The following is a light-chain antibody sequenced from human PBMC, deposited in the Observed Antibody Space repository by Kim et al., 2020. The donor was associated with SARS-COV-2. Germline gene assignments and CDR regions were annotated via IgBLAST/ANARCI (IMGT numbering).Light chain of an antibody. CDR3: QQYNNWPRT. V-gene: IGKV3-15*01. CDR2: NTS. J-gene: IGKJ1*01. Sequence: EIVMTQSPATLSVSPGDRVTLSCRASQSVSSNLAWYQQRPGQAPRLLIYNTSSRVTGIPARFSGSGSGTEFTLSISSLQSEDFAVYYCQQYNNWPRTFGQGTKVDIK. CDR1: QSVSSN.